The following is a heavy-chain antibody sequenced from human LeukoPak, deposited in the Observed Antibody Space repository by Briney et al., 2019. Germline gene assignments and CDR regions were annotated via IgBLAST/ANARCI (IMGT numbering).Heavy chain of an antibody. V-gene: IGHV3-23*01. J-gene: IGHJ4*02. CDR1: GFTFSSYA. CDR2: ISGSGGST. Sequence: GGSLRLSCAASGFTFSSYAMSWVRQAPGKGLEWVSAISGSGGSTYYADSVKGRFTISRDNSKNTLYLQMNSLRAEDTAVYYCAKKSLYYDFWSGFDYWGQGTLVTVSS. CDR3: AKKSLYYDFWSGFDY. D-gene: IGHD3-3*01.